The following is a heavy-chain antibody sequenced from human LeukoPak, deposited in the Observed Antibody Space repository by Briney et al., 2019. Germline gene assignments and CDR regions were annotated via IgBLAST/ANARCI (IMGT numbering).Heavy chain of an antibody. J-gene: IGHJ3*02. CDR3: ARLRPYYYGSGSYRPAFDI. V-gene: IGHV5-51*01. CDR1: GYSFTSYW. D-gene: IGHD3-10*01. CDR2: IYPGDSDT. Sequence: GESLKISCKGSGYSFTSYWIGWVRQLPGKGLEWMGIIYPGDSDTRYSPSFQGQVTISADKSISTAYLQWSSLKASDTAMYYCARLRPYYYGSGSYRPAFDIWGQGTMVTVSS.